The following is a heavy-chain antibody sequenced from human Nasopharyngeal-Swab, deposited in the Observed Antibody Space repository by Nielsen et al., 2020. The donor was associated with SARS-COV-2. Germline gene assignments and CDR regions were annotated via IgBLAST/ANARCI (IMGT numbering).Heavy chain of an antibody. J-gene: IGHJ6*03. Sequence: SETLSLTCTVSGGSISSGDYYWCSMRQPPGKGLEWNGYIYYSGSTYYNPSLKSRVTISVDTSKNQFSLKLSYVTAADTAVYYCARDVRSYGSGSYYHYYYYYYMDVWGKGTTVTVSS. CDR3: ARDVRSYGSGSYYHYYYYYYMDV. V-gene: IGHV4-30-4*01. CDR2: IYYSGST. D-gene: IGHD3-10*01. CDR1: GGSISSGDYY.